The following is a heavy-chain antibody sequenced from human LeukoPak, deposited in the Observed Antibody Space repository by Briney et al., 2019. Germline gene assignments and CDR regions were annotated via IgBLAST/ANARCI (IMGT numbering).Heavy chain of an antibody. D-gene: IGHD6-19*01. J-gene: IGHJ5*02. V-gene: IGHV3-74*01. CDR1: GFTFSSHW. Sequence: GGSLRLSCAASGFTFSSHWMHWARQAPGKGLVWVSRINGDETSTAYADSVKGRFTISRDNAKNTLYLQMNSLRAEDTAVYYCANILSSGWFDPWGQGTLVTVSS. CDR3: ANILSSGWFDP. CDR2: INGDETST.